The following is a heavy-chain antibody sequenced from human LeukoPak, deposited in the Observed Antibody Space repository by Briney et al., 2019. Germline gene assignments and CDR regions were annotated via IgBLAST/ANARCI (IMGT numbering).Heavy chain of an antibody. V-gene: IGHV4-39*07. CDR2: IYYSGST. CDR1: GGSIGSSTYY. CDR3: ARSSSWQAHLGY. D-gene: IGHD6-13*01. Sequence: SETLSLTCTVSGGSIGSSTYYWGWIRQPPGKGLEWIGNIYYSGSTYYSPSLKSRVTISVDTSKNQFSLKMSSVTAADTAVYYCARSSSWQAHLGYWGQGTLVTVSS. J-gene: IGHJ4*02.